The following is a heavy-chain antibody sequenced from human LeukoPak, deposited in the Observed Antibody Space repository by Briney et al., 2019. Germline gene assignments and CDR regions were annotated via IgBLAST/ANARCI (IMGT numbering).Heavy chain of an antibody. D-gene: IGHD3-10*01. CDR2: IKQDGSEK. V-gene: IGHV3-7*03. Sequence: GGSLRLSCAASGFTFITYWMSWVRQAPGKGLEWVANIKQDGSEKYYVDSVKGRFTISRDNSKNTLYLQMNSLRAEDTAVYYCARDHYYGSGSYAFDIWGQGTMVTVSS. CDR3: ARDHYYGSGSYAFDI. J-gene: IGHJ3*02. CDR1: GFTFITYW.